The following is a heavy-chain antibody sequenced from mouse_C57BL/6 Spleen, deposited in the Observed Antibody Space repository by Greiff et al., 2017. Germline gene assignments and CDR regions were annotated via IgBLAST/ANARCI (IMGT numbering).Heavy chain of an antibody. CDR3: ARHAYYYGSSYGAMDY. D-gene: IGHD1-1*01. CDR2: IWSDGST. V-gene: IGHV2-6-1*01. CDR1: GFSLTSYG. Sequence: VKLMESGPGLVAPSQSLSITCTVSGFSLTSYGVHWVRQPPGKGLEWLVVIWSDGSTTYNSALKSRLSISKDNSKSQVFLKMNSLQTDDTAMYYCARHAYYYGSSYGAMDYWGQGTSVTVSS. J-gene: IGHJ4*01.